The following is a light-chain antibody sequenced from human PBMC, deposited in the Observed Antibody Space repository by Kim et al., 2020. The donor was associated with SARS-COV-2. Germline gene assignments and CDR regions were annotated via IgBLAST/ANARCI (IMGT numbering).Light chain of an antibody. CDR2: GAS. CDR3: QHYDNRPPWT. J-gene: IGKJ1*01. V-gene: IGKV3-15*01. Sequence: APGERATPACRASQSGLNNLAWYQQKPGQAPRLLIYGASTRATGIPARFSGSASGTEFTLTISSLQSEDFAVYYCQHYDNRPPWTFGQGTKVDIK. CDR1: QSGLNN.